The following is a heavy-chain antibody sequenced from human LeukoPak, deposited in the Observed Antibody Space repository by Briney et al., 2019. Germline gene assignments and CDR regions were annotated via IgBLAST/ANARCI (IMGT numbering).Heavy chain of an antibody. CDR3: ARHGTHYYGSGSYRRDNWFDP. Sequence: PSETLSLTCAVYGGSFSGYYWSWIRQPPGKGLEWIGEINHSGSTNYNPSLKSRVTISVDTSKNQFSLKLSSVTAADTAVYYCARHGTHYYGSGSYRRDNWFDPWGQGTLVTVSS. D-gene: IGHD3-10*01. CDR2: INHSGST. J-gene: IGHJ5*02. CDR1: GGSFSGYY. V-gene: IGHV4-34*01.